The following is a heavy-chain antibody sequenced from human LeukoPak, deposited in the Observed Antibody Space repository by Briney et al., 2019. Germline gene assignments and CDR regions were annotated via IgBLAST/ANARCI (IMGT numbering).Heavy chain of an antibody. CDR1: GYSFTDSY. V-gene: IGHV1-2*02. D-gene: IGHD2-21*01. CDR2: INPNSGGT. Sequence: ASVKVSCKTSGYSFTDSYMHWVRQAPGQGLEWMGWINPNSGGTSSAQKFQGRVTMTRDTSITTVYMEVSWLTSDDTAIYYCARADRLDGGPYLIGPRGQGTLVTVSS. J-gene: IGHJ4*02. CDR3: ARADRLDGGPYLIGP.